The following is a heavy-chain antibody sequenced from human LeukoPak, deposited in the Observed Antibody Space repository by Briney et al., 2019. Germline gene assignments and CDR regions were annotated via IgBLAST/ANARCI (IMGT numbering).Heavy chain of an antibody. Sequence: GSLRLSCAASGFTFSSYSMNWVRQPPGKGLEWIGEINHSGSTNYNPSLKSRVTISVHTSKNQFSLKLSSVTAADTAVNYCASGGISSSWPYFDYWGQGTLVTVSS. J-gene: IGHJ4*02. CDR3: ASGGISSSWPYFDY. CDR1: GFTFSSYS. CDR2: INHSGST. D-gene: IGHD6-13*01. V-gene: IGHV4-34*01.